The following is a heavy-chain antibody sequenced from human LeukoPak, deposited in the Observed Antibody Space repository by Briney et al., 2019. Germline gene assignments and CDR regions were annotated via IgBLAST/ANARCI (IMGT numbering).Heavy chain of an antibody. V-gene: IGHV4-59*08. D-gene: IGHD1-26*01. Sequence: PSETLSLTCTVSGGSIRSYYWSWIRQPPGKGLEWIGYIYYSGSSNYNPSLKSRVTISVDTSKNQFSLKLSSVTAADTAVYYCARHSAPSRSYSNWFDPWGQGTLVTVSS. CDR2: IYYSGSS. J-gene: IGHJ5*02. CDR3: ARHSAPSRSYSNWFDP. CDR1: GGSIRSYY.